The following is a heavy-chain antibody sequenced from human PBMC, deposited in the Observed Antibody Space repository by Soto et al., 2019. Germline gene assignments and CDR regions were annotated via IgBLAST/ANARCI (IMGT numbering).Heavy chain of an antibody. CDR2: IYYSGST. CDR3: ARDLGPIDY. J-gene: IGHJ4*02. V-gene: IGHV4-59*01. D-gene: IGHD1-26*01. CDR1: GGSISSYY. Sequence: KTSETLSLTCTVSGGSISSYYWSWIRQSPGKGLEWIGYIYYSGSTNYNPSLKSRVTISVDTSKNQFSLKLSSVTAADTAVYYCARDLGPIDYWGQGTLVTVSS.